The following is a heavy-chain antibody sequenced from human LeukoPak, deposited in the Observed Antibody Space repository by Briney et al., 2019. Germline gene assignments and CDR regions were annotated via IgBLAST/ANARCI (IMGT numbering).Heavy chain of an antibody. CDR1: GGSFSGYY. D-gene: IGHD3-3*01. J-gene: IGHJ4*02. CDR3: ASRDFWSGR. Sequence: SETLSLTCAVYGGSFSGYYWSWIRQPPGKGLEWIGSIYYSGSTYYNPSLKSRVTISVDTSKNQFSLKLSSVTAADTAVYYCASRDFWSGRWGQGTLVTVSS. V-gene: IGHV4-34*01. CDR2: IYYSGST.